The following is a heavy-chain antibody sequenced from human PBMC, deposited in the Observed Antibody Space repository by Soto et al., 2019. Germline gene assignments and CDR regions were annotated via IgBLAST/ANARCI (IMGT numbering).Heavy chain of an antibody. CDR3: AKDLSSGWYGYYYYGMDV. Sequence: GGSLRLSCAASGFTFSSYAMSWARQAPGKGLEWVSAISGSGGSTYYADSVKGRFTISRDNSKNTLYLQMNSLRAEDTAVYYCAKDLSSGWYGYYYYGMDVWGQGTTVTVSS. J-gene: IGHJ6*02. D-gene: IGHD6-19*01. CDR2: ISGSGGST. V-gene: IGHV3-23*01. CDR1: GFTFSSYA.